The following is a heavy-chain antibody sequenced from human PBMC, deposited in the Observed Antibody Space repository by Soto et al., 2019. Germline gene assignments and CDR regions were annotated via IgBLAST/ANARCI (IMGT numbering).Heavy chain of an antibody. D-gene: IGHD2-8*01. CDR2: IIPIFGTA. J-gene: IGHJ6*02. CDR3: ARRLGYCTNGVCDDYYYGMDV. Sequence: SVKVSCKASGGTFSSYAISWVRQAPGQGLEWMGGIIPIFGTANYAQKFQGRVTITADESTSTAYMELSSLRSEDTAVYYCARRLGYCTNGVCDDYYYGMDVWGQGTTVTV. V-gene: IGHV1-69*13. CDR1: GGTFSSYA.